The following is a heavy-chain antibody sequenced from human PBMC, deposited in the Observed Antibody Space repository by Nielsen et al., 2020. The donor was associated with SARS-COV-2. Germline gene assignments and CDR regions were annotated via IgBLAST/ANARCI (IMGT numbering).Heavy chain of an antibody. CDR2: MNPNSGNT. J-gene: IGHJ4*02. CDR3: ARGLYSSSWNGINF. D-gene: IGHD6-13*01. Sequence: ASVKVSCKASGYTFTGYYMHWVRQAPGQGLEWMGWMNPNSGNTGYAQKFQGRVTMTRNTSISTAYMELSSLRSEDTAVYYCARGLYSSSWNGINFWGQGTLVTVSS. CDR1: GYTFTGYY. V-gene: IGHV1-8*02.